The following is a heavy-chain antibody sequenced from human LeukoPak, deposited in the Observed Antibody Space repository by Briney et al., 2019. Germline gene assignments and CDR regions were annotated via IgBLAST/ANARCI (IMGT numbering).Heavy chain of an antibody. CDR1: GGTFSNYT. CDR3: ARVSRDVWSAYRLDP. D-gene: IGHD3-3*01. CDR2: IIPIFGPA. V-gene: IGHV1-69*13. J-gene: IGHJ5*02. Sequence: GASVKVSCKAPGGTFSNYTITWVRQAPGQGLEWMGDIIPIFGPANSAQRFQGRVTITADELTTTAYMELSSLTSEDTAVYYCARVSRDVWSAYRLDPWGQGTLVTV.